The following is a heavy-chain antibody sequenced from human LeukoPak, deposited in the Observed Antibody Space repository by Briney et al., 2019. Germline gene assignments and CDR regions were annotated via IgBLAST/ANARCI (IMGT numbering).Heavy chain of an antibody. CDR1: GYTFTGYY. CDR2: INPYSGDT. CDR3: ARDPEPYYYDSSGSLGVDY. J-gene: IGHJ4*02. D-gene: IGHD3-22*01. V-gene: IGHV1-2*02. Sequence: ASVKVSCKASGYTFTGYYIHWVRQAPGQGLEWMGWINPYSGDTAYAQKFQGRVTMTRDTSTSTAYMELRSLRSDDTAVYYCARDPEPYYYDSSGSLGVDYWGQGTLVTVSS.